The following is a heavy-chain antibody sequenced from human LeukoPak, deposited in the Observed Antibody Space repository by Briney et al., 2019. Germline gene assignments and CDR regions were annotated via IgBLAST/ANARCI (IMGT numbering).Heavy chain of an antibody. CDR2: ISSRDNTI. V-gene: IGHV3-48*03. J-gene: IGHJ4*02. CDR3: ARDYGGSSPFDY. CDR1: GFTFSSYE. Sequence: PGGSLRLSCAASGFTFSSYEMHWVRQAPGKGLEWVSYISSRDNTIYYADSVKGRFTIPRDNAKNSLYLQMNSLRAEDTAVYYCARDYGGSSPFDYWGQGTLVTVSS. D-gene: IGHD4-23*01.